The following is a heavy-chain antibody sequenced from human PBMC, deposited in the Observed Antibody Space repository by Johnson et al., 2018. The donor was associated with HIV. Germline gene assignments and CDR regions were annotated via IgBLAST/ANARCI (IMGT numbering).Heavy chain of an antibody. CDR3: AREISRYYYDYAAFDL. J-gene: IGHJ3*01. CDR1: RLIFSDYF. Sequence: VQLVESGGGLVKPGGSLRLSCAASRLIFSDYFMSWIRQASGKGLEWVASISGSGSARYYADSVKGRFTISRDNSRSTVYLHMINLRADDTALYYCAREISRYYYDYAAFDLWGQGTTVTVSS. V-gene: IGHV3-11*01. CDR2: ISGSGSAR. D-gene: IGHD3-22*01.